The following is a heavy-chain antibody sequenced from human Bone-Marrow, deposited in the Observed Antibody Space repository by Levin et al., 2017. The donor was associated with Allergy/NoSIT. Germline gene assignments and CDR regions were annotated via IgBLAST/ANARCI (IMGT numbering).Heavy chain of an antibody. Sequence: TGGSLRLSCAASEFTFSNYALTWVRQAPGKGLEWVSSIRGDGDASVYADSVKGRFTISRDNSRDTLYLQLNSLRAEDSAVYYCGRDPNGDYMGAFEFWGQGTRVTVSS. J-gene: IGHJ3*01. CDR2: IRGDGDAS. CDR3: GRDPNGDYMGAFEF. D-gene: IGHD4-17*01. CDR1: EFTFSNYA. V-gene: IGHV3-23*01.